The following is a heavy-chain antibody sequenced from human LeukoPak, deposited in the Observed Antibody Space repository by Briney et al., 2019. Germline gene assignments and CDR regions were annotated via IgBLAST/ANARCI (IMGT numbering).Heavy chain of an antibody. CDR1: GGSFSGYY. V-gene: IGHV4-34*01. CDR3: ARGLGPPSVVVPAAMDY. Sequence: PSETLSLTCAAYGGSFSGYYWSWIRQPPGKGLEWIGEINHSGSTNYNPSLKSRVTISVDTSKNQFSLKLSSVTAADTAVYYCARGLGPPSVVVPAAMDYWGQGTLVTVSS. CDR2: INHSGST. D-gene: IGHD2-2*01. J-gene: IGHJ4*02.